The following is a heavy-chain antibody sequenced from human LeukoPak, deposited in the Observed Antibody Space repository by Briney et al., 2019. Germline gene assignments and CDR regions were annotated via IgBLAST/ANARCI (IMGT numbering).Heavy chain of an antibody. CDR1: GGTFISYA. D-gene: IGHD2-2*01. V-gene: IGHV1-69*05. Sequence: GASVKVSCKASGGTFISYAISWVRQAPGQGLEWMGGIIPIFGTANYAQKFQGRVTITTDESTSTAYMELSSLRSEDTAVYYCARGASYQLPYNWFDPWGQGTLVTVSS. CDR2: IIPIFGTA. CDR3: ARGASYQLPYNWFDP. J-gene: IGHJ5*02.